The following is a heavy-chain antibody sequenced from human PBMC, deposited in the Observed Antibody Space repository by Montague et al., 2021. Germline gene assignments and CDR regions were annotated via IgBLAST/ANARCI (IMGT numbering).Heavy chain of an antibody. D-gene: IGHD3-16*02. Sequence: SETLSLTCTVSDGSISSRCYYWICLRPPTGLELVWIVNLCCSGSSYHTPSLKIRVSIAAATSKISFSLNLSSVTAADTADYYCARHVIGNYGMDVWGQGTTVTVSS. CDR2: LCCSGSS. CDR1: DGSISSRCYY. CDR3: ARHVIGNYGMDV. V-gene: IGHV4-39*01. J-gene: IGHJ6*02.